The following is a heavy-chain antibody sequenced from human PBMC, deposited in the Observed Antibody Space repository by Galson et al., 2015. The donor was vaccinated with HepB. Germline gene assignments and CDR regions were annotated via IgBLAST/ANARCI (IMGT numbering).Heavy chain of an antibody. Sequence: SLRLSCAASGFTFSDYYMSWIRQAPGKGLEWVSYISSSGSTIYYADSVKGRFTISRDNSKNTLYVHMNSLRAEDTAVYYCAKARGSSTWPDAFDVWGQGTMVTVSS. CDR1: GFTFSDYY. CDR3: AKARGSSTWPDAFDV. D-gene: IGHD6-13*01. CDR2: ISSSGSTI. V-gene: IGHV3-11*01. J-gene: IGHJ3*01.